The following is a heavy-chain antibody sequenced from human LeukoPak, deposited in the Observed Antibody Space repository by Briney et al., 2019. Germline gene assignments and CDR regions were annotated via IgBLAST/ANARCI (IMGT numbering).Heavy chain of an antibody. J-gene: IGHJ4*02. CDR3: AGDDSSIGALYFDC. Sequence: GGSLRLSCAASGFTFSSYGMHWVRQAPGKGLGWVAVISYDGSNKYYADSVKGRFTISRDNSKNTLYLQMNSLRAEDTAVYYCAGDDSSIGALYFDCWGQGTLVTVSS. V-gene: IGHV3-30*03. CDR2: ISYDGSNK. CDR1: GFTFSSYG. D-gene: IGHD3-22*01.